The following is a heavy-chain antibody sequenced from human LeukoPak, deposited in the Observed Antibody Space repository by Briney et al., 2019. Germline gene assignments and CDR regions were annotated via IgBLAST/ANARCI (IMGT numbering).Heavy chain of an antibody. CDR3: VKLDRYGDYDYFQH. J-gene: IGHJ1*01. Sequence: GWAVRVPCSACGFTFSSYAMHWVRQAPGKGLEYVSAIRSNGGSTYYADSVKGRFTISRDNSKNTLYLQMSSLRAEDTAVYYCVKLDRYGDYDYFQHWGQGTLVSVSS. CDR1: GFTFSSYA. CDR2: IRSNGGST. D-gene: IGHD4-17*01. V-gene: IGHV3-64D*06.